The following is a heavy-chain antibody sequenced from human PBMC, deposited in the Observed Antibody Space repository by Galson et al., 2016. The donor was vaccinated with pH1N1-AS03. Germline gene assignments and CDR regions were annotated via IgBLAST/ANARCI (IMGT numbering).Heavy chain of an antibody. CDR1: GYTLTRYY. J-gene: IGHJ4*02. Sequence: SVKVSCKASGYTLTRYYMHWVRQAPGQGLEWMGIIDPSGGPTTYAPKFQGRITITTDTSTSSVYMELISLRSEHTAVYYCGRRYYFDYWGQGTLVT. CDR3: GRRYYFDY. CDR2: IDPSGGPT. V-gene: IGHV1-46*01. D-gene: IGHD3-16*02.